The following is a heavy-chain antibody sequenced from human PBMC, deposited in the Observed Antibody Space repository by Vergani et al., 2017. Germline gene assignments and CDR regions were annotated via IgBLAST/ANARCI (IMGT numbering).Heavy chain of an antibody. CDR1: GYTFTGYY. Sequence: QVQLVQSGAEVKKPGASVKVSCKASGYTFTGYYMHWVRQAPGQGLEWMGRIIPILGIANYAQKFQGRVTITADKSTSTAYMELSSLRPEDTAVYYCAREGATVTFDYWGQGTLVTVSS. D-gene: IGHD4-11*01. J-gene: IGHJ4*02. CDR2: IIPILGIA. CDR3: AREGATVTFDY. V-gene: IGHV1-69*09.